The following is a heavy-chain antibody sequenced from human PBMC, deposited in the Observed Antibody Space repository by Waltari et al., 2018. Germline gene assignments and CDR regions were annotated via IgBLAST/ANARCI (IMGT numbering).Heavy chain of an antibody. Sequence: EVQLVQSGAEVKKPGESLKISCKGSGYSFTSYWIGWVRQMPGKGLEWVGTIYPGDSDTRYRPSVQGQVTISAEKCNSTAYLQWSSLKDSDTGMYYCAASGSYYDNWFDPWGQGTLVTVSS. V-gene: IGHV5-51*01. D-gene: IGHD1-26*01. J-gene: IGHJ5*02. CDR2: IYPGDSDT. CDR3: AASGSYYDNWFDP. CDR1: GYSFTSYW.